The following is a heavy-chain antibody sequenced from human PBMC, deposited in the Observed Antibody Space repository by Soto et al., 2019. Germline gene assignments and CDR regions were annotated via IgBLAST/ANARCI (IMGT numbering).Heavy chain of an antibody. CDR2: ISYDGSNK. CDR1: GFTFSSYA. V-gene: IGHV3-30-3*01. D-gene: IGHD6-13*01. CDR3: ARQEYSSSWYTGSAFDI. J-gene: IGHJ3*02. Sequence: GGPLRLSCAASGFTFSSYAMHWVRQAPGKGLEWVAVISYDGSNKYYADSVKGRFTISRDNSKNTLYLQMNSLRAEDTAVYYCARQEYSSSWYTGSAFDIWGQGTMVTVSS.